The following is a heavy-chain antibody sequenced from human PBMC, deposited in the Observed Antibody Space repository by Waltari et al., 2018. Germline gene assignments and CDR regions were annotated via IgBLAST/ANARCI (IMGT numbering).Heavy chain of an antibody. CDR3: ARVSPAAALDY. Sequence: QVQLQQWGAGLLKPSETLSLTCGVYGGSFPGYYYWTWIRQSPGKGLDGIGEINHSGSTNYNPSLKSRLTMSVDTSKNQFSLKLTSVTAADTAVYYCARVSPAAALDYWGPGTLVTVSS. V-gene: IGHV4-34*01. CDR2: INHSGST. J-gene: IGHJ4*02. CDR1: GGSFPGYYY. D-gene: IGHD6-13*01.